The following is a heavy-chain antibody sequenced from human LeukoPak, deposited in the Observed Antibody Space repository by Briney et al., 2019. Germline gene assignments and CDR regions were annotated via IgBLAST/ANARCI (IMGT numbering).Heavy chain of an antibody. CDR1: GFTFSSYS. D-gene: IGHD6-13*01. Sequence: GSLRLSCAASGFTFSSYSMNWVRQAPGKGLEWVSSISSSSSYIYYADSVKGRFTISRDNAKNSLYLQMNSLRAEDTAVYYCARDPPYSSSWYPTAGGMDVWGQGTTVTVSS. V-gene: IGHV3-21*01. CDR2: ISSSSSYI. J-gene: IGHJ6*02. CDR3: ARDPPYSSSWYPTAGGMDV.